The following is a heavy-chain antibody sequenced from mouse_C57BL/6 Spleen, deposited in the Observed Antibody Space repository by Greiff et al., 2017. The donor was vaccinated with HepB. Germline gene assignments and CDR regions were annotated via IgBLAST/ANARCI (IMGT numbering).Heavy chain of an antibody. CDR2: INPGSGGT. Sequence: QVQLKQSGAELVRPGTSVKVSCKASGYAFTNYLIEWVKQRPGQGLEWIGVINPGSGGTNYNEKFKGKATLTADKSSSTAYMQLSSLTSEDSAVYFCARAYYCSSYYFDYWGQGTTLTVSS. CDR1: GYAFTNYL. V-gene: IGHV1-54*01. J-gene: IGHJ2*01. D-gene: IGHD1-1*01. CDR3: ARAYYCSSYYFDY.